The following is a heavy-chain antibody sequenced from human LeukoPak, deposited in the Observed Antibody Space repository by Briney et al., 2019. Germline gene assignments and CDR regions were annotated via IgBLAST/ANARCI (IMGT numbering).Heavy chain of an antibody. CDR1: GYTFSSYA. CDR2: LNGGGDIT. V-gene: IGHV3-23*01. CDR3: AKKWGVYSPFDS. J-gene: IGHJ4*02. D-gene: IGHD5/OR15-5a*01. Sequence: PGGSLRLSCAASGYTFSSYAMHWVRQAPGKGLEWVSTLNGGGDITKYVDSVRGRFTISRDNSKNTLYLQMNSLRAEDTAVYYCAKKWGVYSPFDSWGQGTLVTVSS.